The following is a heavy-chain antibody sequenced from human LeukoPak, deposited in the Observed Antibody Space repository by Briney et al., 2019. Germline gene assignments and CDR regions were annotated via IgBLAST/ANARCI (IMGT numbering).Heavy chain of an antibody. Sequence: ASVKVSCKASGYTFTSYAMNWVRQAPGQGLEWMGWINTNTGNLTYAQGFTGRFVFSLDTSVSTAYLQISSLKAEDTAVYYCARDLGYCSSTSCYDNWFDPWGQGTLVTVSS. J-gene: IGHJ5*02. CDR3: ARDLGYCSSTSCYDNWFDP. D-gene: IGHD2-2*01. CDR2: INTNTGNL. V-gene: IGHV7-4-1*02. CDR1: GYTFTSYA.